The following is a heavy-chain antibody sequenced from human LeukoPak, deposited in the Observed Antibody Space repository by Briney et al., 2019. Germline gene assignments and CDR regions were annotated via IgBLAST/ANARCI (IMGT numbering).Heavy chain of an antibody. CDR3: ARAAAYYDSSGYYSTYYFDY. CDR1: GGSISINTYY. J-gene: IGHJ4*02. D-gene: IGHD3-22*01. Sequence: SETLSLTCTVSGGSISINTYYWGWIRQPPGKGLEWIGNIYYSGTTYYNPSLKSRVTISADTSKNQFSLKLSSVTAADTAVYYCARAAAYYDSSGYYSTYYFDYWGQGTLVTVSS. CDR2: IYYSGTT. V-gene: IGHV4-39*07.